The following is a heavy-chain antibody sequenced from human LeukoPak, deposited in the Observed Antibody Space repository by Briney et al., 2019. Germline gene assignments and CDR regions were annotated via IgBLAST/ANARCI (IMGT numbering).Heavy chain of an antibody. CDR2: ITHSGGT. D-gene: IGHD5-18*01. CDR3: ARGGYSYGPQTYYFDY. V-gene: IGHV4-34*01. CDR1: GGSFSGYY. J-gene: IGHJ4*02. Sequence: PSETLSLTCAVYGGSFSGYYWSWIRQPPGRGLEWIGEITHSGGTSYNSPLKSRVTISVDTSKNQFSLKLSSVTAADTAVYYCARGGYSYGPQTYYFDYWGQGTLVTVSS.